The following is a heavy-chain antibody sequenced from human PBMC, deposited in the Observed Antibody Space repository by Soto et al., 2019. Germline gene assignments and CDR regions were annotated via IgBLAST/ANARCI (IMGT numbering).Heavy chain of an antibody. J-gene: IGHJ6*02. V-gene: IGHV3-33*01. Sequence: GGSLRLSCAASGFSFSSYGMHWARQAPGEGLEWVAVISYDGSQKYYAESVKGRFTISRDNIRNTVDLQMNRLRPEDTSVYYCARGIVRGVVYYGMEVWGQGTAVTVSS. D-gene: IGHD3-10*02. CDR2: ISYDGSQK. CDR1: GFSFSSYG. CDR3: ARGIVRGVVYYGMEV.